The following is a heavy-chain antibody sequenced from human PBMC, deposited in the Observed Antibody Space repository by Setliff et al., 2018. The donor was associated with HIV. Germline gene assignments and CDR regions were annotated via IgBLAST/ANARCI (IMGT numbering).Heavy chain of an antibody. CDR3: ARHQSGYNFSPFDN. CDR2: VYHTGTT. CDR1: GGSINNPNFY. Sequence: SETLSLTCTVSGGSINNPNFYWGWIRQSPGKGLEWIGNVYHTGTTYYNPSLRSRITISVDTSKNQFSLIVSSVTAADTATYYCARHQSGYNFSPFDNWGLGSLVTVSS. J-gene: IGHJ4*02. V-gene: IGHV4-39*01. D-gene: IGHD5-12*01.